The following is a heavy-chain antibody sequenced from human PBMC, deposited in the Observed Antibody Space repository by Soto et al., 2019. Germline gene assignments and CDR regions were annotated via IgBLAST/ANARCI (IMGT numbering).Heavy chain of an antibody. Sequence: QIHLVQSGAEVRKPGASVNVSCKTSGYIFTNYGVSWVRQAPGEGLEVVGWISAYNGYTKYGQRFQGRVTLSTDTSTTTGYMALRNLRFDDPGVYFCARVASGALYEYWGQGTLLTVSS. CDR2: ISAYNGYT. J-gene: IGHJ4*02. V-gene: IGHV1-18*04. CDR3: ARVASGALYEY. CDR1: GYIFTNYG.